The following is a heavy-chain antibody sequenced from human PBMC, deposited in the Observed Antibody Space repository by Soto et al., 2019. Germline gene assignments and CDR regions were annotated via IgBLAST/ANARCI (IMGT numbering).Heavy chain of an antibody. J-gene: IGHJ6*02. Sequence: PGESMKISCQGSGYSFASSWIAWVRQMPGKDLEWMGIIYPGDSDTRYSPSFQGQVTISADKSISTAYLQWSSLKASDTAMYYCARLRGYYYYYGMDVWGQGTTVTVSS. CDR3: ARLRGYYYYYGMDV. CDR1: GYSFASSW. CDR2: IYPGDSDT. V-gene: IGHV5-51*01.